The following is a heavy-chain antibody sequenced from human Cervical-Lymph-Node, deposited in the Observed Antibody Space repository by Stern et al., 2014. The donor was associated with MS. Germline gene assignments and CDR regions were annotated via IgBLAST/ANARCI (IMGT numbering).Heavy chain of an antibody. Sequence: QVQLQESGPRQVKTAETLSLTCSVSRGSISTYYWSWIRQPAGKGLEWIGRVSTTGNIGYTPSLKNRVTMSVAPSKNQFSLQLNSVTAADTAMYFCARDGSWSPLDYWGQGILVTVSS. CDR3: ARDGSWSPLDY. V-gene: IGHV4-4*07. J-gene: IGHJ4*02. D-gene: IGHD6-13*01. CDR1: RGSISTYY. CDR2: VSTTGNI.